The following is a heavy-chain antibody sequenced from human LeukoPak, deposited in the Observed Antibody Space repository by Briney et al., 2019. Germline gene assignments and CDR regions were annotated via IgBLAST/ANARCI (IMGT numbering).Heavy chain of an antibody. CDR3: AKDGMAYCGGDCYSSTDY. CDR1: GLTFSIYG. V-gene: IGHV3-30*18. CDR2: ISYDGSNK. J-gene: IGHJ4*02. D-gene: IGHD2-21*02. Sequence: GGSLRLSCAASGLTFSIYGMHWVRQAPGKGLEWVAVISYDGSNKYYADSVKGRFTISRDNSKNTLYLQMNSLRAEDTAVYYCAKDGMAYCGGDCYSSTDYWGQGTLVTVSS.